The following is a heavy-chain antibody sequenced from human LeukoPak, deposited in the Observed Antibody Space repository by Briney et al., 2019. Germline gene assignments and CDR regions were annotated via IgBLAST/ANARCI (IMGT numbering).Heavy chain of an antibody. CDR1: GGTFSSYA. CDR3: ARDQSPRWIQLWTWTN. CDR2: IIPIFGTA. V-gene: IGHV1-69*01. D-gene: IGHD5-18*01. J-gene: IGHJ4*02. Sequence: GASVKVSCKASGGTFSSYAISWVRQAPGQGLEWMGGIIPIFGTANYAQKFQGRVTITADESTSTAYMELSSLRSEDTAVYYCARDQSPRWIQLWTWTNWGQGTLVTVSS.